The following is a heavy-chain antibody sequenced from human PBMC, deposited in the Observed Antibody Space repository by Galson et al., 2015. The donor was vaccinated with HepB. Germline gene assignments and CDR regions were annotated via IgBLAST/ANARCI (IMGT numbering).Heavy chain of an antibody. Sequence: SLRLSCAASGFMFSSYAMYWVRQAPGKGLEWVAVIPNDGMNIYYGDSVKGRFTTSRDNSRNTVYLQMNSLRDEDTAIYYCARDLFGRGWTGYLDYWGQGILVAVSS. CDR3: ARDLFGRGWTGYLDY. J-gene: IGHJ4*02. CDR2: IPNDGMNI. V-gene: IGHV3-30*03. D-gene: IGHD6-19*01. CDR1: GFMFSSYA.